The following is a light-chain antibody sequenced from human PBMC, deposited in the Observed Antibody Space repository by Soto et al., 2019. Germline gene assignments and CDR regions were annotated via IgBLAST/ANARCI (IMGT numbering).Light chain of an antibody. V-gene: IGKV1-5*01. Sequence: DIQMTQSPSTLSASVGDRVTITCRASQSISDWLAWFQQKPGKAPKVLIYDASSLESGVPSRFSGSGSGTEFTLTISSLQPGDFATYYCQHCNSYSEAFGQGTKVDIK. CDR2: DAS. J-gene: IGKJ1*01. CDR3: QHCNSYSEA. CDR1: QSISDW.